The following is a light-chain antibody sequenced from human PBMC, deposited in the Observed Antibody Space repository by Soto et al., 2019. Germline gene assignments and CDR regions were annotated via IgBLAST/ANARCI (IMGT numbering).Light chain of an antibody. J-gene: IGLJ3*02. V-gene: IGLV1-40*01. Sequence: QSVLTQPPSVSGAPGQRVTISCTGSRSNIGAGYDVHWYQQLPGTAPKLLIYGNTNRPSGVPDRFSGSKSATSASLAITGLQAEDEADYYCQSYDSSVSGWVFGGGTKLTVL. CDR2: GNT. CDR1: RSNIGAGYD. CDR3: QSYDSSVSGWV.